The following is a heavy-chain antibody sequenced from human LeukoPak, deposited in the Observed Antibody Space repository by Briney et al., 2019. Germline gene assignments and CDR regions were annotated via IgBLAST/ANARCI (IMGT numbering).Heavy chain of an antibody. J-gene: IGHJ4*02. D-gene: IGHD3-10*01. CDR2: ISSSSSYI. CDR3: VNASGSGPTYFDY. V-gene: IGHV3-21*01. Sequence: PGGSLRLSCAALGFTFSSSSMTWVRQAPGKGLEWVSSISSSSSYIYYADSVKGRFTISRDNPKNSLYLHMNSVGAGDMYVYYCVNASGSGPTYFDYGGQGTLVTVSS. CDR1: GFTFSSSS.